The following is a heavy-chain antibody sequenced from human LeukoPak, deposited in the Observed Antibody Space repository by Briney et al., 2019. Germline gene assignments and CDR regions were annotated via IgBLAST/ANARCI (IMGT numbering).Heavy chain of an antibody. CDR2: IYTSGSI. D-gene: IGHD3-22*01. CDR1: GGSISSYY. V-gene: IGHV4-4*07. Sequence: PSETLSLTCTVSGGSISSYYWSWIRQPAGKGLEWIGRIYTSGSINYNPSLKSRVAMSVDTSKNQFSLKLSSVTAADTAVYYCARADSSGYYSRANAFDIWGQGTMVTVSS. CDR3: ARADSSGYYSRANAFDI. J-gene: IGHJ3*02.